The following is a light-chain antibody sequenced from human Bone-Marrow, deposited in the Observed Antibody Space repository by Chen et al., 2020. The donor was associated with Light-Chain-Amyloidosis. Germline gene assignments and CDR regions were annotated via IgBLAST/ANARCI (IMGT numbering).Light chain of an antibody. CDR1: SNNVGDQG. CDR2: RSN. CDR3: SAWDSSLNTGV. V-gene: IGLV10-54*01. J-gene: IGLJ2*01. Sequence: QAGLTQPPSVSKGLRQTATLTCTGNSNNVGDQGAAWLQQHQGHPPKLLSYRSNNRPSGISERLSAARSGNTASLTIVGLQPEEEADYCCSAWDSSLNTGVFGGGTELTVL.